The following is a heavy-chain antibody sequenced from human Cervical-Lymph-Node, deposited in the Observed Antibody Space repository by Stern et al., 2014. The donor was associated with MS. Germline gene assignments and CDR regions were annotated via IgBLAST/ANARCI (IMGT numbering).Heavy chain of an antibody. J-gene: IGHJ4*02. CDR3: ARLLHNAGWYYFDY. D-gene: IGHD6-19*01. V-gene: IGHV4-59*08. CDR1: GDSISTYY. Sequence: VQLVESGPGLVKPSETLSLTCTVPGDSISTYYWSWIRQSPGKGLGWIGYIYYSGITTYNPSLESRVSMSVDTSKNQFSLKLTSVTAADTALYYCARLLHNAGWYYFDYWGRGALVTVSS. CDR2: IYYSGIT.